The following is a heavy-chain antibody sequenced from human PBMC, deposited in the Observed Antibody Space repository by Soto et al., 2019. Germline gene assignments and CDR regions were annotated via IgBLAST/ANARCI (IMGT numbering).Heavy chain of an antibody. V-gene: IGHV4-39*01. D-gene: IGHD2-15*01. Sequence: SETLSLTCTVSGGSISSSSYYWGWIRQPPGKGLEWIGSIYYSGSTYYNPSLKSRVTISVDTSKNQFSLKLSSVTAADTAVYYCAGGGCSGGSCYGSPFDYWSQGTLVTVSS. J-gene: IGHJ4*02. CDR2: IYYSGST. CDR3: AGGGCSGGSCYGSPFDY. CDR1: GGSISSSSYY.